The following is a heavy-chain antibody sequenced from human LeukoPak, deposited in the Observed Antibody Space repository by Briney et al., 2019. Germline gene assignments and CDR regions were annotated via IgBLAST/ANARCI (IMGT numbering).Heavy chain of an antibody. V-gene: IGHV3-48*01. CDR3: ARGVVVVVAATYNWFDP. J-gene: IGHJ5*02. Sequence: GGSLRLSCAASGCTFSSYSMNWVRQAPGKGLEWVSYISSSSSTIYYADSVKGRFTISRDNAKNSLYLQMNSLRAEDTAVYYCARGVVVVVAATYNWFDPWGQGTLVTVSS. CDR1: GCTFSSYS. D-gene: IGHD2-15*01. CDR2: ISSSSSTI.